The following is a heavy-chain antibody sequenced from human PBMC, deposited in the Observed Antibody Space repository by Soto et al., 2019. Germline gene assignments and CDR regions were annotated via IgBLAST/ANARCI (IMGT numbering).Heavy chain of an antibody. J-gene: IGHJ6*02. D-gene: IGHD2-21*01. CDR1: GDSISSGGYY. V-gene: IGHV4-31*01. Sequence: QVQLQESGPGLVKPSQTLSLTCTVSGDSISSGGYYWSWIRQHPGKGLEWIGYIFYTGSTHYNPSLRSLLSISVDTSKDQFSLKLTSVTAADTASYYCARDRVRRDNKPYGMDVWGQGTTVTVSS. CDR3: ARDRVRRDNKPYGMDV. CDR2: IFYTGST.